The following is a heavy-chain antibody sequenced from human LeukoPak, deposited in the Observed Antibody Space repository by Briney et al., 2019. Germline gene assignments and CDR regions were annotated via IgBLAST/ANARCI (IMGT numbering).Heavy chain of an antibody. Sequence: GGSLRLSCAASGFTFSSYWMSWVRQAPGKGLEWVSSISSTSSYIYYADSLKGRFTISRDNAKNSLYLQMNSLRAEDSAVYYCARDRGVGAYHDWGQGTLVTVSS. CDR2: ISSTSSYI. CDR1: GFTFSSYW. D-gene: IGHD1-26*01. J-gene: IGHJ4*02. V-gene: IGHV3-21*01. CDR3: ARDRGVGAYHD.